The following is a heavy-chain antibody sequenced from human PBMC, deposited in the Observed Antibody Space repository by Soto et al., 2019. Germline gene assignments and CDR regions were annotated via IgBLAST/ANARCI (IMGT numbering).Heavy chain of an antibody. Sequence: ASVKVSCKPSGYTFVDHYLYWVRQAPGQGLEWMGWINPRNGDKKYEQKLQGRVNMTRDTTITTTYMDLSALTSDDTAVYYCARGEVTRIKGIDGSGPRSTVTVSS. V-gene: IGHV1-2*02. J-gene: IGHJ6*02. D-gene: IGHD6-6*01. CDR3: ARGEVTRIKGIDG. CDR1: GYTFVDHY. CDR2: INPRNGDK.